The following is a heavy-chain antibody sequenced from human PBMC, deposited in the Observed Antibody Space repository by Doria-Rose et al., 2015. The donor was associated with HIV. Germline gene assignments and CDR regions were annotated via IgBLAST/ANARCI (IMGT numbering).Heavy chain of an antibody. Sequence: QESGPVLVKPTETLTLTCTVSGVSLSSPGMGVSWIRQPPGKALEWLANIFSDDERSYKTSLKSRFTISRGTSKSQVVLTMTDMDPVDTATYYCARIKSSRWYHKYYFDFWGRGTLVIVSA. CDR1: GVSLSSPGMG. V-gene: IGHV2-26*01. CDR3: ARIKSSRWYHKYYFDF. CDR2: IFSDDER. J-gene: IGHJ4*02. D-gene: IGHD6-13*01.